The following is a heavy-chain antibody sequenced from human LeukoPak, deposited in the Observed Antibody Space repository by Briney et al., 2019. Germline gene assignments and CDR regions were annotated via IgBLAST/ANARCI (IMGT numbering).Heavy chain of an antibody. CDR3: ARRPLITMVRGALPLGVNWFDP. Sequence: TSETLSLTCTVSGGSISSYYWSWIRQPPGKGLEWIGEINHSGSTNYNPSLKSRVTISVDTSKNQFSLKLSSVTAADTAVYYCARRPLITMVRGALPLGVNWFDPWGQGTLVTVSS. J-gene: IGHJ5*02. V-gene: IGHV4-34*01. D-gene: IGHD3-10*01. CDR2: INHSGST. CDR1: GGSISSYY.